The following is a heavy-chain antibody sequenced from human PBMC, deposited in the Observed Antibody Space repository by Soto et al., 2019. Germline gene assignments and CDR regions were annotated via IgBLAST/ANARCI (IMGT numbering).Heavy chain of an antibody. CDR2: ISYDGTNQ. Sequence: QVRLLESGGGVVRPGRSLRLSCTASGFTFRSYAMHWVRQAPGKGLEWVTLISYDGTNQYYADSVKGRFTISRDNSRNTLFLHIRALRAADTAVYYCARGRGFIHYFDYRGQGTLVTVSS. D-gene: IGHD3-10*01. V-gene: IGHV3-30-3*01. CDR1: GFTFRSYA. CDR3: ARGRGFIHYFDY. J-gene: IGHJ4*02.